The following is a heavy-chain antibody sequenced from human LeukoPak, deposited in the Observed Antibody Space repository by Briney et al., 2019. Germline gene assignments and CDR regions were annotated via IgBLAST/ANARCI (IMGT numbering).Heavy chain of an antibody. CDR1: GFSLSTSGVG. V-gene: IGHV2-5*02. Sequence: SGATLVNPTQTLTLTCTFSGFSLSTSGVGVGWIRQPPGQALEWLALIYWDDGRRYSPSLKSRLTITKDTSKNLVVLTMTNMDPVDTATYYCAHGTTSSPVDYWGQGTLVTVSS. D-gene: IGHD1-1*01. CDR3: AHGTTSSPVDY. CDR2: IYWDDGR. J-gene: IGHJ4*02.